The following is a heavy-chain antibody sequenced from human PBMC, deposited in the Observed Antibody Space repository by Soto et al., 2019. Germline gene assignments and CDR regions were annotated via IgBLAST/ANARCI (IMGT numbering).Heavy chain of an antibody. J-gene: IGHJ4*02. Sequence: EVQLVESGGGLVQPGGSPRLSCAASGFTFSTYKMNWVRQAPGKGLEWVSYISSSSSTIYYADSVKGRFTISRDNAKNSLYLQMNSLRDEDTAVYYCARDPYDYDDTSGYYRHWGQGTLVTVSS. CDR2: ISSSSSTI. D-gene: IGHD3-22*01. V-gene: IGHV3-48*02. CDR1: GFTFSTYK. CDR3: ARDPYDYDDTSGYYRH.